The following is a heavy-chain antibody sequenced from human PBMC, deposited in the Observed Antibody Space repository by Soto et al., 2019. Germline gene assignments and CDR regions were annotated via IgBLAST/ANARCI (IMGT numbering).Heavy chain of an antibody. CDR3: ATRFIAGRGAFDI. D-gene: IGHD6-13*01. J-gene: IGHJ3*02. CDR2: LDPEDGEI. Sequence: QVQLSQSGAEVKKPGASVKVSCKVSRYTLSELSIHWVRRAPGKGLEWMGGLDPEDGEIIYAQKFQGRVTMTEETSTDTAYVELGSLTSEDTAVYYCATRFIAGRGAFDIWGQGTIVTVSS. V-gene: IGHV1-24*01. CDR1: RYTLSELS.